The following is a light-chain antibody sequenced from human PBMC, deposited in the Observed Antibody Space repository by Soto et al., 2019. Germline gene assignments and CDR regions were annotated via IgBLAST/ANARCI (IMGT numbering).Light chain of an antibody. Sequence: EIVMTQSPATLSVSPGERATLSCRASQSVSSNLAWYQQKPGQAPRLLIYGPSTRATGIPARLSGSGSGTEFTLTISSLQSEDFAVYYCQQYNNWAYTFGQGTKLEIK. J-gene: IGKJ2*01. V-gene: IGKV3-15*01. CDR1: QSVSSN. CDR2: GPS. CDR3: QQYNNWAYT.